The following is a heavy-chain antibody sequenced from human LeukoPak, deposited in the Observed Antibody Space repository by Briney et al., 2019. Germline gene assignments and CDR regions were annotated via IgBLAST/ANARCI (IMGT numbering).Heavy chain of an antibody. D-gene: IGHD3-22*01. CDR3: ARGYYYDSSGYYFHYFDY. CDR1: GYRFTRYW. Sequence: GESLNISCKGSGYRFTRYWLGWVRQMPGKGLEWMGIIYPGDSDTRYSPSFQGQVTISADKFISTAYLQWSSLKASDTAMYYCARGYYYDSSGYYFHYFDYWGQGTLVTVSS. V-gene: IGHV5-51*01. CDR2: IYPGDSDT. J-gene: IGHJ4*02.